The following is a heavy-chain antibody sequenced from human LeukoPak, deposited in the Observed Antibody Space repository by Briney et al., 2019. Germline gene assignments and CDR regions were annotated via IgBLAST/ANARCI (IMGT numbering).Heavy chain of an antibody. CDR2: ISSNGRNT. Sequence: GGSLRLSCAASGFTFSSYALHWVRQAPGKGLEYVSAISSNGRNTYYANSVKGRFTISRDNSKNTLYLQMGSLGAEDTAVYYCAREDYGSGSYPLDYWGQGTLVTVSS. D-gene: IGHD3-10*01. V-gene: IGHV3-64*01. CDR1: GFTFSSYA. CDR3: AREDYGSGSYPLDY. J-gene: IGHJ4*02.